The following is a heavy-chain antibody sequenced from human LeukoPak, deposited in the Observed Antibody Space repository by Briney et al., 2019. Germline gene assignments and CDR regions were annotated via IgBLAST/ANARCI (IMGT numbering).Heavy chain of an antibody. J-gene: IGHJ4*02. D-gene: IGHD6-19*01. V-gene: IGHV4-39*01. CDR1: GGSISSTSYY. Sequence: SETLSLTCTVSGGSISSTSYYWGWIRQSPGKGLEWIGSIYYSGSTFTNPSLKSRVTMSVDTSMNQFSLRLYFVTAADTAVYYCARQWLAFDYWGQGTLVTVSS. CDR3: ARQWLAFDY. CDR2: IYYSGST.